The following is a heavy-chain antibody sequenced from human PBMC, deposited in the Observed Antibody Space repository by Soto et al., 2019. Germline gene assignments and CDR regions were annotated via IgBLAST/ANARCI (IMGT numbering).Heavy chain of an antibody. CDR2: IHYRGNT. J-gene: IGHJ6*02. CDR3: ARFAWAGYYYYGMDV. CDR1: GGSVSSGAYY. V-gene: IGHV4-31*03. Sequence: SETLSLTCTVSGGSVSSGAYYWGWVRQNPGKGLEWIGYIHYRGNTYYNPSLMSRVTISIDTSQNQFSLMLSSVTAADTAVYYCARFAWAGYYYYGMDVWGQGTTVTVSS.